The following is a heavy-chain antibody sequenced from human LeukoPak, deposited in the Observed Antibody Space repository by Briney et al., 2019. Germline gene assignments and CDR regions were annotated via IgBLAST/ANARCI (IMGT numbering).Heavy chain of an antibody. Sequence: SQTLSLTCTVSGGSISSGGYYWSWIRQPPGKGLEWIGYIYYSGSTNYNPSLKSRVTISVDTSKNQFSLKLSSVTAADTAVYYCARWGEVFPTIDAFDIWGQGTMVTVSS. D-gene: IGHD3-16*01. J-gene: IGHJ3*02. V-gene: IGHV4-61*08. CDR3: ARWGEVFPTIDAFDI. CDR2: IYYSGST. CDR1: GGSISSGGYY.